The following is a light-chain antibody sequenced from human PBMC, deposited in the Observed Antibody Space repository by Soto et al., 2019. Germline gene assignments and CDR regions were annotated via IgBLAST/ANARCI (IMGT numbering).Light chain of an antibody. J-gene: IGLJ1*01. CDR1: SSDVGGYIY. CDR3: SSYTTSSSYV. V-gene: IGLV2-14*01. CDR2: DVT. Sequence: QSALTQPASVSXSPGQSITISCTGTSSDVGGYIYVSWYQQHPGKAPKLMIYDVTSRPSGVSYRFSGSKSGNTASLTISGLQAEDEADYYCSSYTTSSSYVFGTGTKVTVL.